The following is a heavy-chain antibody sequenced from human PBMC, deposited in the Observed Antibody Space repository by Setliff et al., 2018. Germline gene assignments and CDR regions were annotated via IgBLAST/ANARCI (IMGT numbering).Heavy chain of an antibody. D-gene: IGHD3-22*01. Sequence: ASVKVSCKASGYTFTSYYIHWVRQAPGQGLEWMGIINPSGGSTSYAQKFQGRVTMTRDTSTSTVYMDMSSLRSEDTAVYYCARDVFPYHYEGAFDIWGQGTMVTVSS. CDR3: ARDVFPYHYEGAFDI. CDR2: INPSGGST. V-gene: IGHV1-46*01. J-gene: IGHJ3*02. CDR1: GYTFTSYY.